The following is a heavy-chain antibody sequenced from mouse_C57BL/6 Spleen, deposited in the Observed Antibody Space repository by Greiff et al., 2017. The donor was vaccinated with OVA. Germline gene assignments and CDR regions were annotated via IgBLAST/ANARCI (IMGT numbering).Heavy chain of an antibody. Sequence: EVKLVESGGGLVQPGGSLKLSCAASGFTFSDYYMYWVRQTPEKRLEWVAYISNGGGSTYYPDTVQGRFTISRDNAKNTLYLQMSRLKSEDTAMYYCARPSTMITRVFAYWGQGTLVTVSA. CDR3: ARPSTMITRVFAY. V-gene: IGHV5-12*01. CDR1: GFTFSDYY. CDR2: ISNGGGST. D-gene: IGHD2-4*01. J-gene: IGHJ3*01.